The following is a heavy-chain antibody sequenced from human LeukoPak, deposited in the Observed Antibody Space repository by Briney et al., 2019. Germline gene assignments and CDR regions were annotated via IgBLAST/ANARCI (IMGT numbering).Heavy chain of an antibody. CDR1: GGSLSSIPYY. J-gene: IGHJ4*02. CDR2: IEYSEST. D-gene: IGHD6-19*01. Sequence: PSETLSLTCTVAGGSLSSIPYYWGWIRQPPGKGLEWIGNIEYSESTYYNPSLTTRVTISVDTSKNQSSLKLTSVTAADTAVYYCARHASVDGNWPRPLDYWGQGRLVTVSS. V-gene: IGHV4-39*01. CDR3: ARHASVDGNWPRPLDY.